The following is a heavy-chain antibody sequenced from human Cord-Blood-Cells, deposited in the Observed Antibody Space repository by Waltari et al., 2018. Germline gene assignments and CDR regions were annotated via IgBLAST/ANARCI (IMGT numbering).Heavy chain of an antibody. CDR3: ARRIGSRSSISYYYYMDV. J-gene: IGHJ6*03. CDR1: VGSFSGYY. Sequence: QVQLQQWGAGLLKPSETLSLTCAVYVGSFSGYYWSWLRQPQGKGLEWIGEINHSGSTNYNPALKSRVNISVDTSKNQFSLKLSSVTAADTAVYYCARRIGSRSSISYYYYMDVWGKGTTVTVSS. CDR2: INHSGST. D-gene: IGHD6-6*01. V-gene: IGHV4-34*01.